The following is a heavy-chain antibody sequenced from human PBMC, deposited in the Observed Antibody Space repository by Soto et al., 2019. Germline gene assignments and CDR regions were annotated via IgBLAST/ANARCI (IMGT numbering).Heavy chain of an antibody. CDR3: AGGKVVRGVIVWAFDI. CDR2: ISSSSSYI. J-gene: IGHJ3*02. Sequence: GGSLRLSCAASGFTFSSYSMNWVRQAPGKGLEWVSSISSSSSYIYYADSVKGRLTISRDNAKNSLYLQMNSLRAEDTAVYYCAGGKVVRGVIVWAFDIWGQGTMVTVSS. D-gene: IGHD3-10*01. CDR1: GFTFSSYS. V-gene: IGHV3-21*01.